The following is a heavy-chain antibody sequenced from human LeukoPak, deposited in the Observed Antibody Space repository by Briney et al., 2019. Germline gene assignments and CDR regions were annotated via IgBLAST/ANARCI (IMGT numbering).Heavy chain of an antibody. J-gene: IGHJ4*02. CDR3: ARSKVFLGSEPLDY. CDR2: INTNTGNP. CDR1: GYTFTSYA. V-gene: IGHV7-4-1*02. Sequence: ASVKVSCKASGYTFTSYAMNWVRQAPGQGLEWMGWINTNTGNPTYAQGFTGRFVFSLDTSVSTAYLQISSLKAEDTAVYYCARSKVFLGSEPLDYWGQGTLVTVSS. D-gene: IGHD1-14*01.